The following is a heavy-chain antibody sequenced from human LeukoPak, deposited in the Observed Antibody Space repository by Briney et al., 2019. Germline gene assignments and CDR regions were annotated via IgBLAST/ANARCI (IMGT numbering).Heavy chain of an antibody. V-gene: IGHV3-23*01. CDR2: ISGSGGST. CDR3: AKDTPYYDFWSGYYW. CDR1: GFTFSSYA. J-gene: IGHJ4*02. D-gene: IGHD3-3*01. Sequence: GGSLRLSCAASGFTFSSYAMSWVRQAPGKGLEWVSAISGSGGSTYYADSVKGRFTISRDSSKNTLYLQVNSLRAEDTAVYYCAKDTPYYDFWSGYYWWGQGTLVTVSS.